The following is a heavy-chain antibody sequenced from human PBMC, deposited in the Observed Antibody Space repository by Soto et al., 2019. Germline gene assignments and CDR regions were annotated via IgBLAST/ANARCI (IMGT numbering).Heavy chain of an antibody. CDR3: AKYPSSASCYKVAGMDV. Sequence: GGFLSLSCAASGFTFSSYAMSWFRQAPGKGLEWVSAISGSGGSTYYADSVKGRFTISRDNSKNTLYLQMNSLRAEDTAVYYCAKYPSSASCYKVAGMDVWGQGTTVTVSS. J-gene: IGHJ6*02. CDR2: ISGSGGST. D-gene: IGHD2-2*02. V-gene: IGHV3-23*01. CDR1: GFTFSSYA.